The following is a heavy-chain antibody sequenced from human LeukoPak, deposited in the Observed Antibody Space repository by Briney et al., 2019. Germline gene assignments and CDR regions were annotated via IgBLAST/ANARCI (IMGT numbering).Heavy chain of an antibody. CDR2: IYYGGST. V-gene: IGHV4-59*01. D-gene: IGHD3-10*01. J-gene: IGHJ6*03. CDR3: ARGLTMVRGVILAYYYMDV. Sequence: PSETLSLTCTVSGGSISSYYWSWIRQPPGKGLEWIGYIYYGGSTNYNPSLKSRVTISVDTSKNQFSLKLSSVTAADTAVYYCARGLTMVRGVILAYYYMDVWGKGTTVTVSS. CDR1: GGSISSYY.